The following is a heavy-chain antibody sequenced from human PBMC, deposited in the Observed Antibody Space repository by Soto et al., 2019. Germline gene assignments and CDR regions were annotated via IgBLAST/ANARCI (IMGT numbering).Heavy chain of an antibody. CDR1: GYTFTNYG. J-gene: IGHJ4*02. CDR3: ARRYGDPSSAAGFDY. D-gene: IGHD2-21*02. V-gene: IGHV1-18*01. CDR2: VSPYNGNR. Sequence: ASVKVSCKASGYTFTNYGISWVRQAPGQGLEWMGWVSPYNGNRYYAQKFHGRLTLTTDTSTNTAFMELRSLSPGDTAIYYCARRYGDPSSAAGFDYWGQGTLVTVSS.